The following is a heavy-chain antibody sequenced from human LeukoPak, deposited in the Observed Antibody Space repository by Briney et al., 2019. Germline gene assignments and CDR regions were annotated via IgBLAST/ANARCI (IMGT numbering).Heavy chain of an antibody. Sequence: GGSLRLSCAASGFSFSDYYMSWIRQAPGRGPQWIALISSGVNTIYYADSVKGRFTISRDNAKNSLYLQMNSLRAEDTAVYYCARANGYSSGWYWGNAFDIWGQGTMVTVSS. J-gene: IGHJ3*02. CDR1: GFSFSDYY. D-gene: IGHD6-19*01. V-gene: IGHV3-11*04. CDR3: ARANGYSSGWYWGNAFDI. CDR2: ISSGVNTI.